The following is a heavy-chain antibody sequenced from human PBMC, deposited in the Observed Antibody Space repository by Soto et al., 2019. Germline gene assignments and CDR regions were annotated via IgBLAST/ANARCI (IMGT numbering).Heavy chain of an antibody. D-gene: IGHD3-10*01. CDR3: TRGPGGYYFDY. Sequence: SETLSLTCTVSGGSISSGGYYWSWIRQHPGKGLEWIGYIYYSGSTYYNPSLKSRVTISVDTSKNQFSLKLSSVTAADTAVYYCTRGPGGYYFDYWGQGALVTVSS. CDR2: IYYSGST. J-gene: IGHJ4*02. V-gene: IGHV4-31*03. CDR1: GGSISSGGYY.